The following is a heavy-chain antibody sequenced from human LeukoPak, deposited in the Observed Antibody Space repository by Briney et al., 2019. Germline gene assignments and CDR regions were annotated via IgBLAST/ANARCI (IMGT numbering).Heavy chain of an antibody. D-gene: IGHD1-26*01. CDR3: ARVDWELLDGDFDY. CDR2: IGSGRATI. V-gene: IGHV3-48*04. Sequence: GGSLRLSCAASGFTFSSYSMTWVRQAPGKGLEWVAYIGSGRATIFYAESVKGRFTVSRDHAKNSLHLQMNSLRGDDTAVYYCARVDWELLDGDFDYWGQGTLVTVSA. J-gene: IGHJ4*02. CDR1: GFTFSSYS.